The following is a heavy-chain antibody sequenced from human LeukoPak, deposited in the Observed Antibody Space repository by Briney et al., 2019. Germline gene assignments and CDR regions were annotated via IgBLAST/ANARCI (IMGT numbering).Heavy chain of an antibody. D-gene: IGHD3-9*01. Sequence: GGSLRLSCAASGFTFSSYAMSWVRQAPGKGLEWVSVISGSGGSTYYADSVKGRFTISRDNSKNTLYLQMNSLRAEDTAVYYCAKLEDYDILTGLDYWGQGTLVTVSS. CDR2: ISGSGGST. CDR1: GFTFSSYA. V-gene: IGHV3-23*01. J-gene: IGHJ4*02. CDR3: AKLEDYDILTGLDY.